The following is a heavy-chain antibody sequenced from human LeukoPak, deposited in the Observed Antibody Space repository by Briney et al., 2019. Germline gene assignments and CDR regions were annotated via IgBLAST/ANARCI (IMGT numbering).Heavy chain of an antibody. D-gene: IGHD1-26*01. CDR1: GGTFSSYG. CDR2: ISAYNGNT. Sequence: GASVKVSCKASGGTFSSYGISWVRQAPGQGLEWMGWISAYNGNTNYAQKLQGRVTMTTDTSTSTAYMELRSLRSDDTAVYYCARGGIVGATTFDFDYWGQGTLVTVSS. V-gene: IGHV1-18*01. CDR3: ARGGIVGATTFDFDY. J-gene: IGHJ4*02.